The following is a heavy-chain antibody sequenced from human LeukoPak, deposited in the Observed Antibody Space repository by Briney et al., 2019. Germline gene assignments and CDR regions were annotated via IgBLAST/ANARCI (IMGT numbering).Heavy chain of an antibody. CDR3: ARDGGSAWFFRY. Sequence: GGSLRLSCAASGFTFSDYYMSWIRQAPGKGLEWVSYISSSGNTKYYADSVKGRFTISRDNAKNSLYLQMNSPRAEDTAVYYCARDGGSAWFFRYWGQGTLVTVSS. V-gene: IGHV3-11*04. CDR2: ISSSGNTK. D-gene: IGHD6-19*01. CDR1: GFTFSDYY. J-gene: IGHJ4*02.